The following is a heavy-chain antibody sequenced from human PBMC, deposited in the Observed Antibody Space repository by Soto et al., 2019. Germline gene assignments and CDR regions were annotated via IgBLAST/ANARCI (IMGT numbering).Heavy chain of an antibody. Sequence: QVQLVQSGAAVKKPGASVKVSCKASGYTFTSYGITWVRQAPGQGLEWMGWISADNGKTNYAQKLQGRVTMTTDTSTGTAYMEQRSRRSDDTAVYYCARRGVLPDYWGQGTLVTVSS. CDR3: ARRGVLPDY. CDR2: ISADNGKT. J-gene: IGHJ4*02. CDR1: GYTFTSYG. V-gene: IGHV1-18*01. D-gene: IGHD3-10*01.